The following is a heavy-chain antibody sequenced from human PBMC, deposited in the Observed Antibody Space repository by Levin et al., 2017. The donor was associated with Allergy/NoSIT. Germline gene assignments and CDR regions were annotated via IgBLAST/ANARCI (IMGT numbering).Heavy chain of an antibody. Sequence: ASVKVSCKASGYTFTGYYMHWVRQAPGQGLEWMGWINPNSGGTNYAQKFQGRVTMTRDTSISTAYMELSRLRSDDTAVYYCARALGDILTGYSSFDPWGQGTLVTVSS. CDR1: GYTFTGYY. J-gene: IGHJ5*02. D-gene: IGHD3-9*01. CDR3: ARALGDILTGYSSFDP. V-gene: IGHV1-2*02. CDR2: INPNSGGT.